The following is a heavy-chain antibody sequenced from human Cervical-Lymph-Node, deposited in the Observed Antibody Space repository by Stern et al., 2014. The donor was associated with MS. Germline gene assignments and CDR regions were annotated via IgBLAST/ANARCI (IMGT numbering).Heavy chain of an antibody. CDR3: VLTGYYPY. J-gene: IGHJ4*02. D-gene: IGHD3-9*01. Sequence: VQLVQSGPEVMQPGSSVKVSCKASGGSFSSYDVSWVRQAPGQGLEWMGRIITLDGSTNYADHLQGRVPITADESTTTVHMQLSSLRSDDTAVYYCVLTGYYPYWGQGTLVTVSS. CDR1: GGSFSSYD. CDR2: IITLDGST. V-gene: IGHV1-69*01.